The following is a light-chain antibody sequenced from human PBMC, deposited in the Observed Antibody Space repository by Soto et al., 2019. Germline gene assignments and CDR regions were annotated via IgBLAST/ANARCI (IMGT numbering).Light chain of an antibody. CDR2: GTS. Sequence: ETVVTQSPGTLSVSPGEGATLSCRASQSVDSRYLAWYQQKSGQPPRLLIYGTSTRASGIPDRFSGSGFGTEFTLTISRLEPEEFAVYYCQQYGTAPYTFGQGTTLEFK. CDR3: QQYGTAPYT. CDR1: QSVDSRY. J-gene: IGKJ2*01. V-gene: IGKV3-20*01.